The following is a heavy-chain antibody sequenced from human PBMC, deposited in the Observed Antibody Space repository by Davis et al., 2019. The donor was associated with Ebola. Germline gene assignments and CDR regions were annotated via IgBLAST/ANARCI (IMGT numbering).Heavy chain of an antibody. CDR3: ARRTPDCSSTSCYSLGDWYFDL. CDR2: INPNSGGT. D-gene: IGHD2-2*01. CDR1: GYTFTGYY. Sequence: ASVKVSCKASGYTFTGYYMHWVRQAPGQGLEWMGWINPNSGGTNYAQKFQGWVTMTRDTSISTAYMELSSLRSEDTAVYYCARRTPDCSSTSCYSLGDWYFDLWGRGTLVTVSS. V-gene: IGHV1-2*04. J-gene: IGHJ2*01.